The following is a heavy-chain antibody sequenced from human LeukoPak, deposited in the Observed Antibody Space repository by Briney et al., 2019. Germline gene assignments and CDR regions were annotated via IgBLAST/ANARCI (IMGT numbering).Heavy chain of an antibody. CDR1: GDSVSSNSAA. CDR2: TYYRSKLYN. Sequence: LSQTLSLTCALSGDSVSSNSAAWDWLRQSPSRGLEWLGRTYYRSKLYNDYAVSVKSRITINPDTSKNQFSLQLNSVTPEDTAVYYCASSGILGRREWLFSSTQYYFDYWGQGTLVTVSS. D-gene: IGHD3-3*01. CDR3: ASSGILGRREWLFSSTQYYFDY. J-gene: IGHJ4*02. V-gene: IGHV6-1*01.